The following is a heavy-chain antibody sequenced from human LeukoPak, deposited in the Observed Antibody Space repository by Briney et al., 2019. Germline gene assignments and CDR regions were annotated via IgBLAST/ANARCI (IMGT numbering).Heavy chain of an antibody. CDR1: GSTFSSYA. V-gene: IGHV3-23*01. CDR3: AKGRGYSYGYEDY. J-gene: IGHJ4*02. Sequence: GGSLRLSCAASGSTFSSYAMSWVRQAPGKGLEWVSAISGSGGSTYYADSVKGRFTISRDNSKNTLYLQMNSLRAEDTAVYYCAKGRGYSYGYEDYWGQGTLVTVSS. D-gene: IGHD5-18*01. CDR2: ISGSGGST.